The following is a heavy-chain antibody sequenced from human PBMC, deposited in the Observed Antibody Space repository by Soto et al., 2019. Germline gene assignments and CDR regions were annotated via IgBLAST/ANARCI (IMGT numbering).Heavy chain of an antibody. CDR1: GGSISSGGYY. D-gene: IGHD4-17*01. V-gene: IGHV4-31*03. CDR2: NHYTGST. CDR3: ATADLTTGELFFGF. Sequence: QVQLQESGPGLVKPSQTLSLTCSVSGGSISSGGYYCNWIRQLPGKGLEWIGYNHYTGSTFFNPPLKSRATISVDTSKKQFSLKLSSVTAADTAVYYCATADLTTGELFFGFWGQGTLVTVSS. J-gene: IGHJ4*02.